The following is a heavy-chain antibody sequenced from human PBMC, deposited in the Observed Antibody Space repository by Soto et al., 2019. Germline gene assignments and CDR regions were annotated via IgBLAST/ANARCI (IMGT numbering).Heavy chain of an antibody. J-gene: IGHJ3*02. CDR2: ISGSGGST. Sequence: TGGFLTISCAASGGTFSSYAMRWVRQAPGKGLEWVSAISGSGGSTYYADSVKGRFTISRDNSKNTLYLQMNSLRAEDTAVYYCAKDILTGYYPPDAFDIWGQGTMVTVSS. CDR3: AKDILTGYYPPDAFDI. D-gene: IGHD3-9*01. CDR1: GGTFSSYA. V-gene: IGHV3-23*01.